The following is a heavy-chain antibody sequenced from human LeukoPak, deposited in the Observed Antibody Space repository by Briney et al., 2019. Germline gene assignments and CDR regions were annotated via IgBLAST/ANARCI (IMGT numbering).Heavy chain of an antibody. CDR2: TRNKANSYTT. Sequence: AGGSLRLSCAASGFTFSDHYMDWVRQAPGKGLEWVGRTRNKANSYTTEYAASVDGGFTISRDDSKNSLYLQMDSLKTEDTAVYYCARVQTVAKTPDYWGQGTLVTVSS. D-gene: IGHD4-11*01. V-gene: IGHV3-72*01. J-gene: IGHJ4*02. CDR3: ARVQTVAKTPDY. CDR1: GFTFSDHY.